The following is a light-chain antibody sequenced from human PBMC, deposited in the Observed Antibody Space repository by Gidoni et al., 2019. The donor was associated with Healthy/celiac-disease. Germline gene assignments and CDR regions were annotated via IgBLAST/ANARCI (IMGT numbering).Light chain of an antibody. CDR3: QQYGSSPGT. J-gene: IGKJ1*01. V-gene: IGKV3-20*01. CDR1: QSGSSSY. CDR2: GAS. Sequence: IVLTQPPGTLSLSPGETATLSCRASQSGSSSYLAWYQQKPGQAPRLLIYGASSRATGIPDRFSGSGSGTDFTLTISRLEPEDFAVYYCQQYGSSPGTFGQGTKVEIK.